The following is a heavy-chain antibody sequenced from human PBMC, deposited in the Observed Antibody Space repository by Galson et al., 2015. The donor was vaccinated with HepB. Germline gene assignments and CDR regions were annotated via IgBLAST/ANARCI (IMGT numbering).Heavy chain of an antibody. V-gene: IGHV3-30-3*01. J-gene: IGHJ4*02. CDR3: ARSSLRYFDWLTFDY. D-gene: IGHD3-9*01. CDR1: GFTFSSYA. Sequence: SLRLSCAASGFTFSSYAMHWVRQAPGKGLEWVAVISYDGSNKYYADSVKGRFTISRDNSKNTLYLQMNSLRAEDTAVYYCARSSLRYFDWLTFDYWGQGTLVTVSS. CDR2: ISYDGSNK.